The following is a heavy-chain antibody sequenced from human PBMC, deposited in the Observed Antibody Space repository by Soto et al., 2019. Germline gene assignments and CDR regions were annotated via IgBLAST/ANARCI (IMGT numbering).Heavy chain of an antibody. CDR2: IYPGDSDT. CDR1: GYSFTSYW. Sequence: GEALKISCKGSGYSFTSYWIGWVRQMPGKGLEWMGIIYPGDSDTRYSPSFQGQVTISADKSISTAYLQWSSLRAEDTAVYYCARGGSASGGYYYYVMDVWGQGTTVTVSS. CDR3: ARGGSASGGYYYYVMDV. V-gene: IGHV5-51*01. J-gene: IGHJ6*02. D-gene: IGHD3-16*01.